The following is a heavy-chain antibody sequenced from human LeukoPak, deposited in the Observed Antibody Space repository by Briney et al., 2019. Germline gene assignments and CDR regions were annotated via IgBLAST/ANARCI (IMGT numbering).Heavy chain of an antibody. Sequence: ETLSLTCTVSGGSISSSSYYWGWIRQPPGKGLEWVSGISGSGGSTYYADSVKGRFTISRDNSKNTLYLQMNSLGAEDTAVYYCAGRHSSSWFFDNWGQGTLVTVSS. J-gene: IGHJ4*02. V-gene: IGHV3-23*01. CDR3: AGRHSSSWFFDN. D-gene: IGHD6-13*01. CDR1: GGSISSSSYY. CDR2: ISGSGGST.